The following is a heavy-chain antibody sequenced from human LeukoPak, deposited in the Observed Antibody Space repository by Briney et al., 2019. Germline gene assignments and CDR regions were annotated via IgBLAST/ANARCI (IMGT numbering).Heavy chain of an antibody. CDR3: ARDRRVEEYYDSSGYPHDAFDI. D-gene: IGHD3-22*01. J-gene: IGHJ3*02. Sequence: GGSLRLSCAASGFTFSDYYMSWIRQAPGKGLEWVSYISSSGTTIYYADSVKGRFTISRDNAKNSLYLQMNSLRAEDTAVYYCARDRRVEEYYDSSGYPHDAFDIWGQGTMVTVSS. V-gene: IGHV3-11*04. CDR1: GFTFSDYY. CDR2: ISSSGTTI.